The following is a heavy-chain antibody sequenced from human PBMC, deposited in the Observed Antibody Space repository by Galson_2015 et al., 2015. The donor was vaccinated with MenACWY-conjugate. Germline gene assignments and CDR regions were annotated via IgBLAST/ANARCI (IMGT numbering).Heavy chain of an antibody. V-gene: IGHV1-3*04. Sequence: SMKVSCKAAGYNFITYAMHWVRQAPGQRLEWMGWINIGNGNTKYSQKFQGRATITRDTSASTVYMELSSLRSEDTAVYYCARELNIGVAGLYNSFDPWGQGTLDTVSS. D-gene: IGHD6-13*01. CDR1: GYNFITYA. CDR3: ARELNIGVAGLYNSFDP. CDR2: INIGNGNT. J-gene: IGHJ5*02.